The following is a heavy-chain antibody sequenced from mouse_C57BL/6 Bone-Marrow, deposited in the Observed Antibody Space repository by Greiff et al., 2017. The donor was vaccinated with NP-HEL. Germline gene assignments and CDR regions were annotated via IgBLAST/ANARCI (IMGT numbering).Heavy chain of an antibody. CDR1: GFTFTSYW. Sequence: QVQLQQSGPELVRPGASVKISCKAPGFTFTSYWMQWVRQRPGQGLEWIGYIFPGSGSTYYTEKFKGRATLPVDTSSSTAYLQLSSLTSEDAAVYFCARAWFAYWGQGTLVTVSA. V-gene: IGHV1-56*01. J-gene: IGHJ3*01. CDR2: IFPGSGST. CDR3: ARAWFAY.